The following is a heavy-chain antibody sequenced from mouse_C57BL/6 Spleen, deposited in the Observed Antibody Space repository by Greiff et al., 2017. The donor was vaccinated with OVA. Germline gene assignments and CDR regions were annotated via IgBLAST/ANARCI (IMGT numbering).Heavy chain of an antibody. CDR2: IDPSDSYT. CDR1: GYTFTSYW. V-gene: IGHV1-50*01. J-gene: IGHJ3*01. D-gene: IGHD2-4*01. CDR3: ARWTFGYDYDGAY. Sequence: VQLQQPGAELVKPGASVKLSCKASGYTFTSYWMQWVKQRPGQGLEWIGEIDPSDSYTNYNQKFKGKATLTVDTSSSTAYMQLSSLTSEDSAVYYCARWTFGYDYDGAYWGQGTLVTVSA.